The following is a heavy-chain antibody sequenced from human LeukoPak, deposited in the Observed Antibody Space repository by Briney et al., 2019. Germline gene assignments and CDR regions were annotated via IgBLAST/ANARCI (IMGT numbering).Heavy chain of an antibody. J-gene: IGHJ4*02. D-gene: IGHD6-13*01. CDR3: AKDRLGAAAGDYFDY. CDR1: GFTFSIYG. V-gene: IGHV3-23*01. Sequence: PPGGSLRLSCAASGFTFSIYGMSWVRQAPGKGLEWVSSISGSGGSTYYADSVKGRFTISRDNSKNTLYLQISSLRAEDTALYYCAKDRLGAAAGDYFDYWGQGTLVTVSS. CDR2: ISGSGGST.